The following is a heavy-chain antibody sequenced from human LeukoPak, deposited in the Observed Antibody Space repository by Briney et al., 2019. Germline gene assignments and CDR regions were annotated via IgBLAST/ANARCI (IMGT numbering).Heavy chain of an antibody. J-gene: IGHJ4*02. CDR3: ARAKIVGPTLLDY. V-gene: IGHV3-7*01. Sequence: GGSLRLSCAASGVSFRAFLMRWVRQAPGKGLEWVANINQDGSAKYYVDSLKGRFTISRDNAKNSLYLQVNSRRDEDTAVYYCARAKIVGPTLLDYWGQGTLVTVSS. D-gene: IGHD1-26*01. CDR1: GVSFRAFL. CDR2: INQDGSAK.